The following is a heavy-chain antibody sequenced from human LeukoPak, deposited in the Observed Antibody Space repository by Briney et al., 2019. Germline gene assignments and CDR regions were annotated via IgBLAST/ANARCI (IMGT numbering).Heavy chain of an antibody. D-gene: IGHD3-10*01. Sequence: PSETLSLTCTASGGSISSSSYYWGWIRQPPGKGLEWIGSIYYSGSTYYNPSLKSRVTISVDTSKNQFSLKLSSVTAADTAVYYCARRIITMVRGVSEVDYWGQGTLVTVSS. V-gene: IGHV4-39*01. CDR1: GGSISSSSYY. CDR2: IYYSGST. CDR3: ARRIITMVRGVSEVDY. J-gene: IGHJ4*02.